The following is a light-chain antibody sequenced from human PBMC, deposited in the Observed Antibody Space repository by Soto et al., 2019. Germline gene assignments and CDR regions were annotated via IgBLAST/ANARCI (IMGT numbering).Light chain of an antibody. CDR1: QSVSSY. Sequence: EIVLTQSPATLSLSPGERATLSCRASQSVSSYLAWYQQKPGQAPRLLIYDASNRATGIPARFSGSGSGTYFTLNISSLEPEDFTVYYCQQRSNWPGFTFGPGTKVDIK. J-gene: IGKJ3*01. CDR2: DAS. V-gene: IGKV3-11*01. CDR3: QQRSNWPGFT.